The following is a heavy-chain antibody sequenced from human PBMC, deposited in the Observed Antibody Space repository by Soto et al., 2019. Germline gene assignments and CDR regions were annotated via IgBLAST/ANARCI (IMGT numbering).Heavy chain of an antibody. Sequence: QVQMVQSGAEVKKPGSSARVSCKVSGGTFSRHSISWVRQAPGQGLEWMGGIIPIFDATQYAQKFQGRLTITADESTTTFPMDLSGLRPEDTAIYDCARDLTSVRGSWGKGTLVTVS. D-gene: IGHD3-10*01. J-gene: IGHJ4*02. V-gene: IGHV1-69*01. CDR1: GGTFSRHS. CDR2: IIPIFDAT. CDR3: ARDLTSVRGS.